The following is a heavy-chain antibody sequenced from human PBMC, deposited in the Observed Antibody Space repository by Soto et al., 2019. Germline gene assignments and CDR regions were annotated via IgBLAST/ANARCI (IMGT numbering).Heavy chain of an antibody. Sequence: SETLSLTCIVSGGSMSSYYWSWIRQPPGKGLEWIGYIYYSGSTNYNPSLKSRVTISVDTSKNQFSLKLSSVTAADTAVYYCARRSIAVAGVPYYFDYWGQGTLVTVSS. CDR1: GGSMSSYY. CDR2: IYYSGST. D-gene: IGHD6-19*01. CDR3: ARRSIAVAGVPYYFDY. V-gene: IGHV4-59*08. J-gene: IGHJ4*02.